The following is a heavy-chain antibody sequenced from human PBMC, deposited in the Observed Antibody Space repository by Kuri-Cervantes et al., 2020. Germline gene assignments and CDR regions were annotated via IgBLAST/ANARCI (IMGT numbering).Heavy chain of an antibody. CDR1: GGSFSGYY. J-gene: IGHJ4*02. CDR2: INHSGST. V-gene: IGHV4-34*01. CDR3: ARDEYSSGWYSDY. Sequence: ESLKISCAVYGGSFSGYYWSWIRQPPGKGLEWIGEINHSGSTNYNPSLKSRATISVDTSKNQFSLKLSSVTAADTAVYYCARDEYSSGWYSDYWGQGTLVTVSS. D-gene: IGHD6-19*01.